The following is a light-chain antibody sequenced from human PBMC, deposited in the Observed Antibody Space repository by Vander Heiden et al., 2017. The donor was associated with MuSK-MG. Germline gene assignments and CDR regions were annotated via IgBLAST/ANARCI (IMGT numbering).Light chain of an antibody. CDR2: EVS. CDR3: SSDAGSNNLI. CDR1: GSDVGAYNY. J-gene: IGLJ1*01. V-gene: IGLV2-8*01. Sequence: QSALTQPPSASGSPGQSVTISCTGTGSDVGAYNYVSWYQQHPGKAPKLMIYEVSKRPSGIPDRFSGSKSGNTASLTVSGLQAEDEADYYCSSDAGSNNLIFGTGTKVTVL.